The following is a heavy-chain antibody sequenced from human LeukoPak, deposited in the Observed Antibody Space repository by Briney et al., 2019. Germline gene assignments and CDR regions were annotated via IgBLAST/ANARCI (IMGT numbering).Heavy chain of an antibody. J-gene: IGHJ5*02. CDR3: AKVEHYDFWSGFDCLDP. V-gene: IGHV3-23*01. CDR1: GFTFSSYA. Sequence: GGSLRLSCAASGFTFSSYAMSWVRQAPGKGLEWVSAISGSGGSTYYADSVKGRFTISRDNSKNTLYLRMNSLRAEDTAVYYCAKVEHYDFWSGFDCLDPWGQGTLVTVSS. D-gene: IGHD3-3*01. CDR2: ISGSGGST.